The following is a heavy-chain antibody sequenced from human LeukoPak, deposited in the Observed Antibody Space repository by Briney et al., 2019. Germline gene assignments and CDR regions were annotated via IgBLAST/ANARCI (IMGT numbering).Heavy chain of an antibody. V-gene: IGHV4-39*07. CDR3: ARIHGGYRRGYYYYYYMDV. J-gene: IGHJ6*03. Sequence: SETLSLTCTVSGGSISSSSYYWGWIRQPPGKGLEWIGSIYYSGSTYYNPSLKSRVTISVDTSKNQFSLKLSSVTAADTAVYYCARIHGGYRRGYYYYYYMDVWGKGTTVTVSS. D-gene: IGHD5-18*01. CDR2: IYYSGST. CDR1: GGSISSSSYY.